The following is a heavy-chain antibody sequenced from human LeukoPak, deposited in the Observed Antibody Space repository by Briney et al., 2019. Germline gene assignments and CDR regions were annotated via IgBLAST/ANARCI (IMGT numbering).Heavy chain of an antibody. Sequence: ASVKVSCKASGYTFTSYGINWVRQAPGQGLEWMGWISGYNGDTNYAQKLQGRVTMTTDTFTSTAYMELRSLRSDDTAVYYCARDFGSAAYDGAFDIWGQGTMVTVSS. CDR1: GYTFTSYG. D-gene: IGHD3-22*01. V-gene: IGHV1-18*01. J-gene: IGHJ3*02. CDR2: ISGYNGDT. CDR3: ARDFGSAAYDGAFDI.